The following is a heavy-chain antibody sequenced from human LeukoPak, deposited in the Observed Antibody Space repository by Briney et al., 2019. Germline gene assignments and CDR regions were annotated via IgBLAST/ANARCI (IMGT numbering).Heavy chain of an antibody. CDR3: ARGIAVAGLRY. J-gene: IGHJ4*02. Sequence: SETLSLTCAVYGGSFSGYYWSWIRQPPGKGLERIGEINHSGSTNYNPSLKSRVTISVDTSKNQFSLKLSSVTAADTAVYYCARGIAVAGLRYWGQGTLVTVSS. CDR1: GGSFSGYY. V-gene: IGHV4-34*01. CDR2: INHSGST. D-gene: IGHD6-19*01.